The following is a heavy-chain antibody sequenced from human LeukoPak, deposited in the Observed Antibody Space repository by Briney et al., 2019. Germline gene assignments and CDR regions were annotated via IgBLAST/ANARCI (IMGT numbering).Heavy chain of an antibody. Sequence: PGGSLRLSCEASGFTFSTYAMNWVRQAPGKGLEWVSSISSNSSYIYYADSVKGRFTISRDNAKNSLYLQMNSLRVEDTAVFYCVSQYIRELRWGQGTLVTVSS. J-gene: IGHJ4*02. CDR1: GFTFSTYA. CDR2: ISSNSSYI. D-gene: IGHD6-6*01. V-gene: IGHV3-21*01. CDR3: VSQYIRELR.